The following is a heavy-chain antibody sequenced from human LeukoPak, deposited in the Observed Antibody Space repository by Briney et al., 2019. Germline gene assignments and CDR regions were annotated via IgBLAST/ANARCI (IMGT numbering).Heavy chain of an antibody. D-gene: IGHD6-19*01. CDR3: ARGTLYSGWSYYFDY. CDR1: GGSISLSYYY. J-gene: IGHJ4*02. Sequence: PSETLSLTCSVSGGSISLSYYYWGWIRQPPGKALEWIGSVYYSGTTSYNPSLKSRVTISLDMSKNHFSLRLSSVTAADTAMYYCARGTLYSGWSYYFDYWGQGSQVTVSS. CDR2: VYYSGTT. V-gene: IGHV4-39*07.